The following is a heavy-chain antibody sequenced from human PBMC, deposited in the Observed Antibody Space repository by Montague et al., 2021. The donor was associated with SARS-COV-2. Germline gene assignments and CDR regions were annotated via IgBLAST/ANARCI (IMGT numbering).Heavy chain of an antibody. J-gene: IGHJ4*02. CDR2: TYYRSEWYS. Sequence: CAISGDSVSTNSGTWNWVRLSPSRGLEWLGRTYYRSEWYSDYSVSVKSRISINPDTSKNQFSLQLNSVTPEDTAVYYCARAERGSCGDGNRYRYFFNYWGQGTLVTVSS. D-gene: IGHD2-15*01. CDR1: GDSVSTNSGT. CDR3: ARAERGSCGDGNRYRYFFNY. V-gene: IGHV6-1*01.